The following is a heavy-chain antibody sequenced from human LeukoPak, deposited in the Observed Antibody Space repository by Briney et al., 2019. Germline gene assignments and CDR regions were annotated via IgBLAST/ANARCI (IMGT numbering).Heavy chain of an antibody. CDR2: IYSGGST. CDR3: ARDCSGGSCQSIYYYYGMDV. V-gene: IGHV3-66*01. CDR1: GFTFNHFA. J-gene: IGHJ6*02. D-gene: IGHD2-15*01. Sequence: GGSLRLSCAASGFTFNHFAMHWVRQAPGKGLEWVSVIYSGGSTYYADSVKGRFTISRDNSKNTLYLQMNSLRAEDTAVYYCARDCSGGSCQSIYYYYGMDVWGQGTTVTVSS.